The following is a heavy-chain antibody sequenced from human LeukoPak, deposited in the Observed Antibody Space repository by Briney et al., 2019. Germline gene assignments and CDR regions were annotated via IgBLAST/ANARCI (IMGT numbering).Heavy chain of an antibody. Sequence: SETLSLTCAVSGGSISSGDYSWSWIRQPPGKGLEWIGSIYYSGSTYYNPSLKSRVTISVDTSKNQFSLKLSSVTAADTAVYYCIGYCSSTSCYTGVTGTTSRFDYWGQGTLVTVSS. V-gene: IGHV4-39*01. CDR1: GGSISSGDYS. J-gene: IGHJ4*02. CDR2: IYYSGST. CDR3: IGYCSSTSCYTGVTGTTSRFDY. D-gene: IGHD2-2*02.